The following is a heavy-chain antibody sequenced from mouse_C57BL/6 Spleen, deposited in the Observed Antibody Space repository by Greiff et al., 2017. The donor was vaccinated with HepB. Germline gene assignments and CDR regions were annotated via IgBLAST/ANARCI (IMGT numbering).Heavy chain of an antibody. V-gene: IGHV1-64*01. D-gene: IGHD2-5*01. Sequence: VQLQQPGAELVKPGASVKLSCKASGYTFTSYWMHWVKQRPGQGLEWIGMIHPNSGSTNYNEKFKSKATLTVDKSSSTAYMQLSSLTSEDSAVYYCAKDYSNGGYYAMDYWGQGTSVTVSS. CDR3: AKDYSNGGYYAMDY. CDR1: GYTFTSYW. CDR2: IHPNSGST. J-gene: IGHJ4*01.